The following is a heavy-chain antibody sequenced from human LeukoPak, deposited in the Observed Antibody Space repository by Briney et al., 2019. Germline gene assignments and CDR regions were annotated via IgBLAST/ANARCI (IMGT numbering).Heavy chain of an antibody. Sequence: GRSLRLSCAASGFTFSSYGMHWVRQAPGKGLEWVSAISGSGGSTYYADSVKGWFTISRDNSKNTLYLQMNSLRAEDTAVYYCAKGKRYYDSSGYWGQGTLVTVSS. CDR2: ISGSGGST. D-gene: IGHD3-22*01. V-gene: IGHV3-23*01. J-gene: IGHJ4*02. CDR1: GFTFSSYG. CDR3: AKGKRYYDSSGY.